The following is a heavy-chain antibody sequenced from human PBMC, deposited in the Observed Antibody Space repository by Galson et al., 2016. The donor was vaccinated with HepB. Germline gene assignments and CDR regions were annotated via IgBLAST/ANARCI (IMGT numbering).Heavy chain of an antibody. D-gene: IGHD2-21*01. CDR1: GYTFTAHP. CDR3: ARDPYSSDDYYYSGMDV. Sequence: SVKVSCKASGYTFTAHPMHWVRQAPGQGLEWVGWINVRSGATNYGQEFQGRVTMTRDTSVSTVYMELSSLTSADTAMYYCARDPYSSDDYYYSGMDVWGQGTTVTVSS. J-gene: IGHJ6*02. V-gene: IGHV1-2*02. CDR2: INVRSGAT.